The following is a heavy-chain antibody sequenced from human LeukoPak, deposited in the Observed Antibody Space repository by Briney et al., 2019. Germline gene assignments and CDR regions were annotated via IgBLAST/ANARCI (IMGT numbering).Heavy chain of an antibody. V-gene: IGHV4-39*01. D-gene: IGHD2-15*01. Sequence: SETLSLTCTVSGGSISSSYYYWGWIRQPPGKGLEWIGSIYDSGSTYYNPSLKSRVTISVDTSKNQFSLKLNSVTAADTAVYYCARLLGYCSGGSCYSFDYWGLGTLVTVSS. J-gene: IGHJ4*02. CDR3: ARLLGYCSGGSCYSFDY. CDR2: IYDSGST. CDR1: GGSISSSYYY.